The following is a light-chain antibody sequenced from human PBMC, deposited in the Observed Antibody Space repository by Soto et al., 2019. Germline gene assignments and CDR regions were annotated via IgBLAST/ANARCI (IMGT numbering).Light chain of an antibody. CDR1: KLGDRF. CDR3: QEWDSSTGVV. Sequence: SYELTQPPSVSVSPGQTASIPCSGDKLGDRFACWYQQKPGQSPVMVMYQDTKRPSGIPERFSGSNSGNTATLTISGTQAMDEADYYCQEWDSSTGVVFGGGTKVTVL. V-gene: IGLV3-1*01. J-gene: IGLJ2*01. CDR2: QDT.